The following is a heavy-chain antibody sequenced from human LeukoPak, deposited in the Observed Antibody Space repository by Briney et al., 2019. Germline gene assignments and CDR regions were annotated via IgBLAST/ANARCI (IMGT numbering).Heavy chain of an antibody. CDR1: GGSISSYY. J-gene: IGHJ5*02. V-gene: IGHV4-4*07. CDR3: ASHYYYDSKGFDP. D-gene: IGHD3-22*01. Sequence: SETLSLTCTVSGGSISSYYWSWIRQPAGKGLEWIGRIYGSGSTNYNPSLKSRVTMSVDTSKNQFSRKLSSVTAADTAVYYCASHYYYDSKGFDPWGQGTLVTVSS. CDR2: IYGSGST.